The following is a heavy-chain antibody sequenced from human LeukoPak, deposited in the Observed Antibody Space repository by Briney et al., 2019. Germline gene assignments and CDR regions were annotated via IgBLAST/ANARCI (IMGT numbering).Heavy chain of an antibody. V-gene: IGHV3-23*01. Sequence: GGSLRLSCGASGFTFDDYDDYGMSWVRQAPGKGLEWVSAISGSGGSTYYADSVKGRFTISRDNSKNTLYLQMNSLRAEDTAVYYCAKGFALAVAGSGIDYWGQGTLVTVSS. CDR2: ISGSGGST. J-gene: IGHJ4*02. CDR1: GFTFDDYDDYG. D-gene: IGHD6-19*01. CDR3: AKGFALAVAGSGIDY.